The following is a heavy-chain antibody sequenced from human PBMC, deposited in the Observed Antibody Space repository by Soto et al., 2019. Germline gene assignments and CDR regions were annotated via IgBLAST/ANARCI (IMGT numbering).Heavy chain of an antibody. CDR1: GFTFTNYA. J-gene: IGHJ4*02. CDR3: VARYCSSTTCYQVDY. V-gene: IGHV3-64D*06. D-gene: IGHD2-2*01. Sequence: GGSLSLSCSASGFTFTNYAIHWIRQAPGKGLEYVSAISSTGGSTYYADSVKGRFTISRDNSKNTVYLQMSSLRSEDSAVYYCVARYCSSTTCYQVDYWGQGALVTVSS. CDR2: ISSTGGST.